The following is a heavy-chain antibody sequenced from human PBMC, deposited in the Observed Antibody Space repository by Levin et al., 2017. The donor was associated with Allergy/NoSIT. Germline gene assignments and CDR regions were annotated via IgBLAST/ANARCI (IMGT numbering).Heavy chain of an antibody. V-gene: IGHV3-64D*06. J-gene: IGHJ4*02. CDR1: GLSLTTNG. Sequence: PGGSLRLSCSASGLSLTTNGVHWVRQAPGKGPEYVSAISRNGGSTYYADSVKGRFTISRDNSKSTLYLQMSSLKPEDTAMYYCVYSLSYWGTWALGYWGQGTLVSVSS. CDR2: ISRNGGST. D-gene: IGHD7-27*01. CDR3: VYSLSYWGTWALGY.